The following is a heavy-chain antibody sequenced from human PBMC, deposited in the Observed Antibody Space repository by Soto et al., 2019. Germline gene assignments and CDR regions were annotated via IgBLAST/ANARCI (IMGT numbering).Heavy chain of an antibody. V-gene: IGHV2-5*02. CDR1: GFSLTTSGVG. D-gene: IGHD3-3*01. CDR2: IYWDEDK. Sequence: QITLNESGPTVVKPTETLTLTCTFSGFSLTTSGVGVGWVRQSPGKAPEWLAFIYWDEDKRYSTSLKSRITITKDPSKNQVVLTLANVDPADTATYYCAHRVLRAVFGLVTTTAIYFDFWGQGTPVVVSS. CDR3: AHRVLRAVFGLVTTTAIYFDF. J-gene: IGHJ4*02.